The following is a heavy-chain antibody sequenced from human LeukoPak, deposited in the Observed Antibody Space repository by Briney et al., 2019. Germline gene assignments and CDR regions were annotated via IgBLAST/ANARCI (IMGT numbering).Heavy chain of an antibody. Sequence: GGSLRLSCAASGFTFSSYGMHWVRQAPGKGLEWVAVIWYDGSNKYYADSVKGRFTISRDNSKNTLYPQMNSLRAEGTAVYYCARGTYYYDSSGYLSFDYWGQGTLVTVSS. CDR3: ARGTYYYDSSGYLSFDY. V-gene: IGHV3-33*01. D-gene: IGHD3-22*01. CDR2: IWYDGSNK. J-gene: IGHJ4*02. CDR1: GFTFSSYG.